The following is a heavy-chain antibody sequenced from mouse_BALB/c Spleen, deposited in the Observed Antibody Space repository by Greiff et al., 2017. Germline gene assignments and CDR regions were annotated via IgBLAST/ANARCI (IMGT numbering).Heavy chain of an antibody. Sequence: EVKVEESGGGLVKPGGSLKLSCAASGFTFSDYYMYWVRQTPEKRLEWVATISDGGSYTYYPDSVKGRFTISRDNAKNNLYLQMSSLKSEDTAMYCCARGGAGGGFDYWGQGTTLTVSS. CDR2: ISDGGSYT. CDR1: GFTFSDYY. D-gene: IGHD3-3*01. CDR3: ARGGAGGGFDY. V-gene: IGHV5-4*02. J-gene: IGHJ2*01.